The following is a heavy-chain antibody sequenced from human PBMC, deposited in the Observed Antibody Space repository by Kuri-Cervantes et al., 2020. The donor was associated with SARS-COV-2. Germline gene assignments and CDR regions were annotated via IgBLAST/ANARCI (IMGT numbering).Heavy chain of an antibody. CDR2: INHSGST. J-gene: IGHJ5*02. Sequence: GSLRLSCAVYGGSFSGYYWSWIRQPPGKGLEWIGEINHSGSTNYNPSLKSRVTISVDTSKNQFSLKLSPVTAADTAVYYCASYSGWFDPWGQGTLVTVSS. CDR3: ASYSGWFDP. V-gene: IGHV4-34*01. D-gene: IGHD2-15*01. CDR1: GGSFSGYY.